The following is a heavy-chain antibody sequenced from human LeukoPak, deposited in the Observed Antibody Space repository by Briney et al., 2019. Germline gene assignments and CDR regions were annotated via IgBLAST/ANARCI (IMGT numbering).Heavy chain of an antibody. V-gene: IGHV4-59*01. CDR3: ARHDYGGNSGTMFDY. D-gene: IGHD4-23*01. Sequence: PSETLSLTCTVSGGSISSYYWSWIRQPPGKGLEWIGYIYYSGSTNYNPSLKSRVTISVDTSKNQFSLKLSSVTAADTAVYYCARHDYGGNSGTMFDYWGQGTLVTVSS. CDR2: IYYSGST. J-gene: IGHJ4*02. CDR1: GGSISSYY.